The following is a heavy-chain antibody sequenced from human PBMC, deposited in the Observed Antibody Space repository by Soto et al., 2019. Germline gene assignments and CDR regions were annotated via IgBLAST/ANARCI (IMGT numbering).Heavy chain of an antibody. CDR2: IYYSGST. CDR1: GSSISSVVYY. J-gene: IGHJ6*02. CDR3: AGDYYGSESYYYYYGMDV. Sequence: TLPLTCTVSGSSISSVVYYWSWIRQHPGKGLEWIGYIYYSGSTYYNPSLKSRVTISVDKSKNQFSLKLSSVTAADTAVYYCAGDYYGSESYYYYYGMDVWGQGTTVTVSS. V-gene: IGHV4-31*09. D-gene: IGHD3-10*01.